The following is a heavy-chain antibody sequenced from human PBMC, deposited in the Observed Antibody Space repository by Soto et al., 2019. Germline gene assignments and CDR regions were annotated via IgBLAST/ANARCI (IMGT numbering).Heavy chain of an antibody. V-gene: IGHV1-18*01. Sequence: QFQLVQSGAEVKKPGASVKVSCKASGDTFASYAINWMRQAPGQGVEWMGWISAYNGNTNYAQKLKGRVTITTDTSTSTAYMELRTLRSDDTSVYYCARDPPPTDSWGQGTLVTVSS. CDR1: GDTFASYA. CDR2: ISAYNGNT. CDR3: ARDPPPTDS. J-gene: IGHJ4*02.